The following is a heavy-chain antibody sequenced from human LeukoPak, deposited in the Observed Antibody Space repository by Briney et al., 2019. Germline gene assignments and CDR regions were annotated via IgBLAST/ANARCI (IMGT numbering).Heavy chain of an antibody. D-gene: IGHD3-22*01. CDR1: GFTFSSYA. J-gene: IGHJ3*02. Sequence: GGSLRLSCAASGFTFSSYAMSWVRQAPGKGLEWVSAISGSGGSTYYADSVKGRFTISRDNSKNTLYLQMNSPRAEDTAVYYCAKDYYYDSSGDAFDIWGQGTMVTVSS. V-gene: IGHV3-23*01. CDR2: ISGSGGST. CDR3: AKDYYYDSSGDAFDI.